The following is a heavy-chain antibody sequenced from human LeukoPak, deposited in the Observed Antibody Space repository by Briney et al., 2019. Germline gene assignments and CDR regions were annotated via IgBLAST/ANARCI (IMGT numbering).Heavy chain of an antibody. CDR2: IYYSGST. J-gene: IGHJ5*02. CDR1: GGSITSGDYY. CDR3: ASAWTGYPWFDP. V-gene: IGHV4-30-4*01. D-gene: IGHD3/OR15-3a*01. Sequence: PSQTLSLTCTVSGGSITSGDYYWSWIRQPPGQGLEWIGYIYYSGSTYYNPSLKSRVTISVDTSKNQFSLKLSSVTAADTAVYYCASAWTGYPWFDPWGQGTLVTVTS.